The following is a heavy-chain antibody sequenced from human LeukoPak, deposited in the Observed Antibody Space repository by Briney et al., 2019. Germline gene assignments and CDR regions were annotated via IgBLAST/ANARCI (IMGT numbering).Heavy chain of an antibody. V-gene: IGHV4-30-4*08. CDR1: GGSISVGTYY. CDR3: ARDRDGHNLDAFDI. D-gene: IGHD5-24*01. Sequence: SETLSLTCTVSGGSISVGTYYWSWIRQPPGKGLEWIGYIYYSGSTYYHPSLKSRVSISVDTSKNQFSLKLSSVTAADTAVYYCARDRDGHNLDAFDIWGQGTMVTVSS. J-gene: IGHJ3*02. CDR2: IYYSGST.